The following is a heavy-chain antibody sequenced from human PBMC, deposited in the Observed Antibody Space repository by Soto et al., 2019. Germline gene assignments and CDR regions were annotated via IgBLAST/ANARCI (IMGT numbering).Heavy chain of an antibody. CDR1: GGTLSSYA. J-gene: IGHJ6*02. Sequence: SVKGACKACGGTLSSYAISWVRQSPGQGLEWMGRIIPILGIANYAQKFQGRVTITADKSTSTAYMELSSLRSEDTAVYYCARDEKYYYYGMDVWGQGTTVTVSS. V-gene: IGHV1-69*04. CDR2: IIPILGIA. CDR3: ARDEKYYYYGMDV.